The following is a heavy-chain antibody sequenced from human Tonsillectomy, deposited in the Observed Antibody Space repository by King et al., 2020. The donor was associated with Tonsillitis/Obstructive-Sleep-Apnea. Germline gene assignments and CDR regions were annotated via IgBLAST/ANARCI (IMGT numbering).Heavy chain of an antibody. D-gene: IGHD3-3*01. CDR2: IKQDGSEK. CDR3: ARVGWSGFPSYYFDY. V-gene: IGHV3-7*03. CDR1: GFTFSSYW. J-gene: IGHJ4*02. Sequence: DVQLVESGGGLVQPGGSLRLSCAASGFTFSSYWMSWVRQAPGKGLEWVANIKQDGSEKYYVDSVKGRFTISRDNAKNSLYVQVNSLRAEDTAVYYCARVGWSGFPSYYFDYWGQGTLVTVSS.